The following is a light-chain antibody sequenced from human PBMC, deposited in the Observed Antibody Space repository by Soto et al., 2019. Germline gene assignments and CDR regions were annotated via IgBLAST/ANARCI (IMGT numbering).Light chain of an antibody. CDR2: GAS. J-gene: IGKJ4*01. Sequence: QMTQSPSSLSASVGDRVTITCRTSQTIRNYLNWYQHKSGTAPKLLIYGASTLQSGVPSRFSGSGSGTDFTLTISSLQPEDFATYYCQQSYSTPLTFGGGTKVEIK. CDR1: QTIRNY. CDR3: QQSYSTPLT. V-gene: IGKV1-39*01.